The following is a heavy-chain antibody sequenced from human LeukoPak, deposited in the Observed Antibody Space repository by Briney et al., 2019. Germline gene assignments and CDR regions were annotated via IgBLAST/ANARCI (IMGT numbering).Heavy chain of an antibody. CDR2: IYPGDSDT. J-gene: IGHJ3*02. CDR1: GYSFTSYW. V-gene: IGHV5-51*01. Sequence: GESLKISCKGSGYSFTSYWIGWVRQMPGKGLEWMGIIYPGDSDTRYSPSFQGQVTISADKSISTAYLQWSSLKASDTAMYYCARITMVRGVITGAFDIWGQGTMVIVSS. D-gene: IGHD3-10*01. CDR3: ARITMVRGVITGAFDI.